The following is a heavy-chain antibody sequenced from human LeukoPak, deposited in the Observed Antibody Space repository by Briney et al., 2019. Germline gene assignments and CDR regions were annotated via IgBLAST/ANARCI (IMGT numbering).Heavy chain of an antibody. J-gene: IGHJ4*02. Sequence: GGSLRLSCASSGFTFSSYGMHWVRQAPGKGLEWVAVIWYDGSNKYYADSVKGRFTISRDNSKNTLYLQMNSLRAEDTAVYYCAKDLDDSVWGSRTDMIDYWGQGTLVTVSS. CDR1: GFTFSSYG. V-gene: IGHV3-33*06. CDR3: AKDLDDSVWGSRTDMIDY. CDR2: IWYDGSNK. D-gene: IGHD3-16*01.